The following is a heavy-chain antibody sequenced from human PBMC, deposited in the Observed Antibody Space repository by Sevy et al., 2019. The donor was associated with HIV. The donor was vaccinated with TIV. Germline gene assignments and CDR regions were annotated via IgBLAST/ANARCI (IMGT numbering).Heavy chain of an antibody. CDR1: GITFSYYS. CDR3: ARGGYPRPFDY. Sequence: GWSLRLSCVGSGITFSYYSMNWVRQAPGKGLEWVSSISSSSSNIYYADSVKGRFTISRDNAKNTLSLQMNSLRAEDTAVYYCARGGYPRPFDYWGQGTLVTVSS. CDR2: ISSSSSNI. V-gene: IGHV3-21*06. J-gene: IGHJ4*02. D-gene: IGHD1-1*01.